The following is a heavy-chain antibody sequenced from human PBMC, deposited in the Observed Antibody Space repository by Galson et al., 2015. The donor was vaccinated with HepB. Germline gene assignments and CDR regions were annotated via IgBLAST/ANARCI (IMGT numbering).Heavy chain of an antibody. CDR3: ASLRDGYNSYDYDFDY. J-gene: IGHJ4*02. D-gene: IGHD5-24*01. CDR2: INTNTGNP. CDR1: GYTFTSYA. V-gene: IGHV7-4-1*02. Sequence: SVKVSCKASGYTFTSYAMNWVRQAPGQGLEWMGWINTNTGNPTYAQGFTGRFVFSLDTSVSTAYLQISSLKAEDTAVYYCASLRDGYNSYDYDFDYWGQGTLVTVSS.